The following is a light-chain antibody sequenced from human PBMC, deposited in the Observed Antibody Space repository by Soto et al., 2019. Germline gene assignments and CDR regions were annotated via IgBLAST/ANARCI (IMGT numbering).Light chain of an antibody. Sequence: EIVLTQSPGTLSLSPGERATLSCRASQSVSSSSLAWYQQKPGQAPRLLIYGASSRATGIPDRFSGSGSGTDFTLTISRQEPEDFAVFYCQQYGSSPYTCGQGTKLEIK. J-gene: IGKJ2*01. V-gene: IGKV3-20*01. CDR2: GAS. CDR3: QQYGSSPYT. CDR1: QSVSSSS.